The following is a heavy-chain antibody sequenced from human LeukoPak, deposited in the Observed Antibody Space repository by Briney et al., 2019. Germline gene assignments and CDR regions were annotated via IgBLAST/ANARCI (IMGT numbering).Heavy chain of an antibody. J-gene: IGHJ4*02. V-gene: IGHV3-23*01. CDR3: AKEDDYYPSDVDC. CDR1: GFTFSNYA. Sequence: GSLRLSCAASGFTFSNYAMTWVRQTPGKGLEWVSAISGGGVGTYYADSVKGRFTISRDNSKNTLYLQMNSLRAEDTAVYYCAKEDDYYPSDVDCWGQGTLVTVSS. CDR2: ISGGGVGT. D-gene: IGHD3-10*01.